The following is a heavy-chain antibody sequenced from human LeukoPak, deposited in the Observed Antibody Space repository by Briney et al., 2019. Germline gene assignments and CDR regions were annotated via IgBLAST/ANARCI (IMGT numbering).Heavy chain of an antibody. CDR2: ILHSGST. V-gene: IGHV4-59*01. CDR1: GGSISSYY. J-gene: IGHJ4*02. CDR3: ARGRTYFYASGSPYFFDY. Sequence: PSETLSLTCTVSGGSISSYYWSWIRQPPGKGLEWIEYILHSGSTNYNPSLKSRLTISVDTSKNQFSLKLSSVTAADTAVYYCARGRTYFYASGSPYFFDYWGQGTLVTVYS. D-gene: IGHD3-10*01.